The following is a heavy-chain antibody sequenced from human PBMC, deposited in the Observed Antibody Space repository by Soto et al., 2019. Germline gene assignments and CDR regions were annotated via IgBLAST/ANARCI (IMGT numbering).Heavy chain of an antibody. D-gene: IGHD1-26*01. CDR3: AKLGWEGSYYYFHY. CDR2: ISYDGSNK. V-gene: IGHV3-30*18. CDR1: GFTFSSYG. Sequence: SLRLSCAASGFTFSSYGMHWVRQAPGKGLEWVAVISYDGSNKYYADSVKGRFTISRDNSKNTLYLQMNSLRAEDTAVYYCAKLGWEGSYYYFHYWGQGTLVTVST. J-gene: IGHJ4*02.